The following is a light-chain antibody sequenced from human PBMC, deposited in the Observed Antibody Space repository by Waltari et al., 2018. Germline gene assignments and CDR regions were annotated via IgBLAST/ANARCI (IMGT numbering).Light chain of an antibody. CDR2: GAS. V-gene: IGKV1-27*01. CDR1: QDIRQY. CDR3: QSYSTSCRT. J-gene: IGKJ1*01. Sequence: DIQMTQSPSSLSASVGDRVTITWRASQDIRQYLAWLQQKPGKVPRLLFYGASTLHSGGPSRFSGGGSGTDFRLTISSLQPEDVANDYCQSYSTSCRTFGQGTTVEIK.